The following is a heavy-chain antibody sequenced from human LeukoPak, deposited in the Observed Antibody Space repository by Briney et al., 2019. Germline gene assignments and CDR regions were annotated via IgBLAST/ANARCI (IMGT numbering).Heavy chain of an antibody. CDR3: ARGQSSSWSGTPNY. CDR1: GYTFTGYY. D-gene: IGHD6-13*01. CDR2: MNPNSGNT. J-gene: IGHJ4*02. V-gene: IGHV1-8*02. Sequence: ASVKVSCKASGYTFTGYYMHWVRQAPGPGLEWMGWMNPNSGNTGYAQKFQGRVTMTRNTSISTAYMELSSLRSEDTAVYYCARGQSSSWSGTPNYWGRGTLVTVSS.